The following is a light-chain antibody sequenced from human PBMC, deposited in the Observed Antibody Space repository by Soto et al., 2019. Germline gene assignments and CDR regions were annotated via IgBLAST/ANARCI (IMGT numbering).Light chain of an antibody. CDR1: QSVSGY. CDR3: QQYNNYSVT. V-gene: IGKV1-5*01. CDR2: DAS. J-gene: IGKJ1*01. Sequence: EILLTQSPSTLSSSVGDRATLTCRASQSVSGYLAWYQQKPGTAPRLLIYDASSLESGIPARFSGSGSGTDFTLTISSLEREDFATYYCQQYNNYSVTFGQGTKVDIK.